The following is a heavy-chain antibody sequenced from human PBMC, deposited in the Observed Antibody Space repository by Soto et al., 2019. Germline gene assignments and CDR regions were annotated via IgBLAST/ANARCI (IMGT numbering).Heavy chain of an antibody. D-gene: IGHD3-10*01. CDR3: AKDIGETDVPLYYFDY. CDR2: ISWNSGSI. J-gene: IGHJ4*02. CDR1: GFTFDDYA. V-gene: IGHV3-9*01. Sequence: GGSLRLSCAASGFTFDDYAMHWVRQAPGKGLEWVSGISWNSGSIGYADSVKGRFTISRDNAKNSLYLQMNSLRAEDTALYYCAKDIGETDVPLYYFDYWGQGTLVTVSS.